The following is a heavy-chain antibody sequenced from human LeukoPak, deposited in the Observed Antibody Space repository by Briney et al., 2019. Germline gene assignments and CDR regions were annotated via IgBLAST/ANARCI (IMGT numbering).Heavy chain of an antibody. CDR3: ATDRGWRTSGYYLYYFEY. J-gene: IGHJ4*02. CDR1: GGSFSGYY. D-gene: IGHD3-3*01. Sequence: SETLSLTCAVNGGSFSGYYWSWIRQPPGKGLEWIGEINHSGSTNYNPSLKSRVTISVDTSKNQFSLKLSSVTAADTAVYYCATDRGWRTSGYYLYYFEYWGQGTLVTYSS. V-gene: IGHV4-34*01. CDR2: INHSGST.